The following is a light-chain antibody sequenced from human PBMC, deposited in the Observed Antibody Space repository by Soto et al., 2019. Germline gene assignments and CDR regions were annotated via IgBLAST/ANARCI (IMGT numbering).Light chain of an antibody. CDR1: SSNIGSYT. CDR2: NNN. V-gene: IGLV1-44*01. CDR3: TSWDDSLKAVV. Sequence: QSVLTQPPSASGTPGQRVTISCSGSSSNIGSYTVNWYQQLPGTAPKLLIYNNNHRPSGVPDRFSGSKSGTSASLAISGLQSDDEAHYYCTSWDDSLKAVVFGGGTKLTVL. J-gene: IGLJ2*01.